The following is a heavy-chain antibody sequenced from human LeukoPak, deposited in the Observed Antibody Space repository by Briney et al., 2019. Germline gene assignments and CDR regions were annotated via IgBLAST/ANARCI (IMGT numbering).Heavy chain of an antibody. V-gene: IGHV3-9*01. Sequence: GRSLRPSCAVSGFTFDDYAMHWVRQVPGKGLEWVSGINWNSDSIGYADSVKGRFTISRDNSKSTLYLQMHSLRAEDTAVYYCAKFVSSASRVFDYWGQGTLVTVSS. CDR3: AKFVSSASRVFDY. J-gene: IGHJ4*02. CDR2: INWNSDSI. D-gene: IGHD6-19*01. CDR1: GFTFDDYA.